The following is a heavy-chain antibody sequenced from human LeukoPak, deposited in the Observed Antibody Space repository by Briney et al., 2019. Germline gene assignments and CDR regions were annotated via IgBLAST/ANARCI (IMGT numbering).Heavy chain of an antibody. CDR3: ARGEYSYEIDY. D-gene: IGHD5-18*01. CDR1: GGSLSAYY. V-gene: IGHV4-59*01. J-gene: IGHJ4*02. CDR2: IYYSGST. Sequence: SETLSLTCAVYGGSLSAYYWTWIRQPPGKGLEWIGYIYYSGSTNYNPSLKSRVTISVDTSKNQFSLKLSSVTAADTAVYYCARGEYSYEIDYWGQGTLVTVSS.